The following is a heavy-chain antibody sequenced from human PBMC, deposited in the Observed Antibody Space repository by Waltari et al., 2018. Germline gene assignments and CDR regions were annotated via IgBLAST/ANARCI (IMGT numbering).Heavy chain of an antibody. CDR3: ARDDHCDF. V-gene: IGHV1-2*02. Sequence: QVQLVQSGAEVKKPGASVRVSCTASGSEFTGFYMQWLRQAPGQGLEWMGWINPNSGRTRYAQKFEDRVIMSRDTSTSTAFMELTGLRPDDTAVYYCARDDHCDFWGQGTLVTVSS. CDR1: GSEFTGFY. J-gene: IGHJ4*02. CDR2: INPNSGRT.